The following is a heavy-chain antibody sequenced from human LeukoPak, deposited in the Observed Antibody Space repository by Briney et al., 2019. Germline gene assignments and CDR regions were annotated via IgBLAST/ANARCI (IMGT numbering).Heavy chain of an antibody. Sequence: SETLSLTCTVSGVSISSSSYYWGWIRQPPGKGLEWIGSIYYSGSTYYNPSLKSRVTISVDTSKNQPSLKLSSVTAADTAVYYCARSPRIIVVVPAARRRWFDPWGQGTLVTVSS. CDR2: IYYSGST. CDR3: ARSPRIIVVVPAARRRWFDP. CDR1: GVSISSSSYY. J-gene: IGHJ5*02. V-gene: IGHV4-39*01. D-gene: IGHD2-2*01.